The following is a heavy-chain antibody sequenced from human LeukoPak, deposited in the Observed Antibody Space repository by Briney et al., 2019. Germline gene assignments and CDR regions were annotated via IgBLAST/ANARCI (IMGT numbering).Heavy chain of an antibody. Sequence: ASVKVSCKASGYTFTSSFMHWVRQAPGQGLEWIGIINPRGGSATSAQRFQGRLTVTRDTSTSTVYMELSSLTSEDTAVYYCARDYHGSGSLTTFDSWGQGTLVTVSS. CDR2: INPRGGSA. V-gene: IGHV1-46*01. J-gene: IGHJ4*02. CDR1: GYTFTSSF. CDR3: ARDYHGSGSLTTFDS. D-gene: IGHD3-10*01.